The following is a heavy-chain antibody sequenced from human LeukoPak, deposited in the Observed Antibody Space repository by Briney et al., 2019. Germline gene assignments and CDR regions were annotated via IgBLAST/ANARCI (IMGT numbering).Heavy chain of an antibody. CDR1: GFTFSSHA. J-gene: IGHJ4*02. CDR3: VCYDSSGYYYGRLRY. V-gene: IGHV3-23*01. Sequence: PGGSLRLSCAASGFTFSSHAMSWVRQIPGKGLEWVSSINADSASISYTGSVKGRVTISRDNSKKTLYLQVNSLRAEDTAVYFCVCYDSSGYYYGRLRYWGQGTPVTVSS. CDR2: INADSASI. D-gene: IGHD3-22*01.